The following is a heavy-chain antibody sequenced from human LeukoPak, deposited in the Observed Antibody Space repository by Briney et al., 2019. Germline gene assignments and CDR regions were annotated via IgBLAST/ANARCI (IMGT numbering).Heavy chain of an antibody. J-gene: IGHJ4*02. CDR1: GFTFSDYA. D-gene: IGHD2-2*02. V-gene: IGHV3-23*01. CDR3: AKHGCTTTTCYTNY. CDR2: ISGGDNRI. Sequence: GGSLSLSCAASGFTFSDYAMSWLRQIPGRGLEWVSAISGGDNRIYYADSVKGRFTISRDNSKSTLHLQMNSLRVEDTAVYYCAKHGCTTTTCYTNYWGQGTLVTVSS.